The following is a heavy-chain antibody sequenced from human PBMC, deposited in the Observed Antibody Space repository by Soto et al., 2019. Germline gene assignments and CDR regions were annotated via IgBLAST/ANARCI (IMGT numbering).Heavy chain of an antibody. J-gene: IGHJ3*02. D-gene: IGHD6-19*01. CDR1: GGTFSSYT. V-gene: IGHV1-69*02. CDR2: IIPILGIA. CDR3: ARPLSYSSVYHNAFDI. Sequence: QVQLVQSGAEVKKPGSSVKVSCKASGGTFSSYTISWVRQAPGQGLEWMGRIIPILGIANYAQKFQGRVTINADKSTSTAYMQLSSLRSEDTALYYCARPLSYSSVYHNAFDIWGQGTMVTVSS.